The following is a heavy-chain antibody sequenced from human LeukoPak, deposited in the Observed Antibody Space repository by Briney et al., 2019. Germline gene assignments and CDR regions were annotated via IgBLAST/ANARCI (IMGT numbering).Heavy chain of an antibody. V-gene: IGHV5-51*01. CDR2: IYPGDSDT. J-gene: IGHJ4*02. Sequence: GESLKISCKGSGYSFTSYWIDWVRQMPGKGLEWMGIIYPGDSDTRYSPSFQGQVTISADKSISTAYLQWSSLKASDTAMYYCARHPHSSSWYGGFDYWGQGTLVTVSS. D-gene: IGHD6-13*01. CDR3: ARHPHSSSWYGGFDY. CDR1: GYSFTSYW.